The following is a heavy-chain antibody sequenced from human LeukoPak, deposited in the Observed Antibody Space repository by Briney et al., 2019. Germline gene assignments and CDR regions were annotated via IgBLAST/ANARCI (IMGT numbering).Heavy chain of an antibody. Sequence: PGGSLRLSCAASGFTFSSYAMSWVRQAPGKGLEWVSAISDSGGRTYYADSVKGRFTISRDNSKNTVYLKMNSLSAEDTAVYYCAKEEHYASGSYSCFDYWGQGTLVTVSS. CDR1: GFTFSSYA. CDR2: ISDSGGRT. J-gene: IGHJ4*02. D-gene: IGHD3-10*01. CDR3: AKEEHYASGSYSCFDY. V-gene: IGHV3-23*01.